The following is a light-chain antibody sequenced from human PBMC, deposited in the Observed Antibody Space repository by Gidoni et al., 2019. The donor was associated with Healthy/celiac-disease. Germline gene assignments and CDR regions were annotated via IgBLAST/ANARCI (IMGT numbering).Light chain of an antibody. CDR2: WAS. V-gene: IGKV4-1*01. CDR3: QQYYSTPPVT. CDR1: QSVLYSSNNKNY. J-gene: IGKJ2*01. Sequence: DIVMTQSPDSLAGSLGERATINCKSSQSVLYSSNNKNYLAWYQQKPGQPPKLLIYWASTRESGVPDRFSGSGSGTDFTLTISSLQAEDVAVYYCQQYYSTPPVTFGQGTKLEIK.